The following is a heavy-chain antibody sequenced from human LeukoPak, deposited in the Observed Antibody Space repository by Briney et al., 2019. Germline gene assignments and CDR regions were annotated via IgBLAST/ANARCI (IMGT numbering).Heavy chain of an antibody. J-gene: IGHJ4*02. V-gene: IGHV3-11*01. CDR1: GFTFSDYY. CDR3: ARGPGDIVVVPAATDY. D-gene: IGHD2-2*01. Sequence: PGGSLRLSCAASGFTFSDYYMSWIRQAPGKGLEWVSYISSSGSTIYYADSVKGRFTISRDNAKNPLYLQMNSLRAEDTAVYYCARGPGDIVVVPAATDYWGQGTLVTVSS. CDR2: ISSSGSTI.